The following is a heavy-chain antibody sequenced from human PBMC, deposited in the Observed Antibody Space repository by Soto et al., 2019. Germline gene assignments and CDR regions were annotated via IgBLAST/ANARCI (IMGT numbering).Heavy chain of an antibody. Sequence: SVKVSCKASGGTFSSYAISWVRQAPGQGLEWMGGIIPIFGTANYAQKFQGRVTITADESTSTAYMELSSLRSEDTAVYYCARGGLIAARAYYYYYYGMDVWGQGTTVTVSS. J-gene: IGHJ6*02. CDR3: ARGGLIAARAYYYYYYGMDV. CDR1: GGTFSSYA. V-gene: IGHV1-69*13. D-gene: IGHD6-6*01. CDR2: IIPIFGTA.